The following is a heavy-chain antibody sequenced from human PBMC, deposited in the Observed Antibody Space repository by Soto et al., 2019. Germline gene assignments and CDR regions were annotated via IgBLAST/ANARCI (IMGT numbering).Heavy chain of an antibody. CDR2: IWYDGSNK. V-gene: IGHV3-33*01. CDR1: GFTFSRYG. D-gene: IGHD2-8*01. J-gene: IGHJ6*02. CDR3: ARDLFPIYCTNGVCPTYYYGMDV. Sequence: PGGSLRLSCAAPGFTFSRYGMHWVRQAPGKGLEWVAVIWYDGSNKYYADSVKGRFTISRDNSKNTLYLQMNSLRAEDTAVYYCARDLFPIYCTNGVCPTYYYGMDVWGQGTTVTVSS.